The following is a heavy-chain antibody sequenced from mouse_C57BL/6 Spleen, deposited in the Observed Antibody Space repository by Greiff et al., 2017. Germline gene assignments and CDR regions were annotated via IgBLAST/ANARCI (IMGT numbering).Heavy chain of an antibody. V-gene: IGHV3-8*01. J-gene: IGHJ4*01. D-gene: IGHD2-4*01. CDR3: ARYTYYDYDGDPYYAMNY. CDR2: ISYSGST. CDR1: GYSITSAY. Sequence: EVQGVESGPGLAKPSQTLSLTCSVTGYSITSAYWNWIRKFPGNKLEYMGYISYSGSTYYNPSLKSRISITRDTSKNQYYLQLNSVTTEDTATYYCARYTYYDYDGDPYYAMNYWGQGTSVTVSS.